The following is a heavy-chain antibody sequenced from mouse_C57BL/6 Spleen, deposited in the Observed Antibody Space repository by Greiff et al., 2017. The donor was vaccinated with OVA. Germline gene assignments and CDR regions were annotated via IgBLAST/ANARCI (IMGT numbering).Heavy chain of an antibody. CDR2: ISYDGSN. J-gene: IGHJ2*01. Sequence: VQLKESGPGLVKPSQSLSLTCSVTGYSITSGYYWNWIRQFPGNKLEWMGYISYDGSNNYNPSLKNRISITRDTSKNQFFLKLNSVTTEDTATYYCAREGGDAGYYFDYWGQGTTLTVSS. CDR3: AREGGDAGYYFDY. CDR1: GYSITSGYY. V-gene: IGHV3-6*01.